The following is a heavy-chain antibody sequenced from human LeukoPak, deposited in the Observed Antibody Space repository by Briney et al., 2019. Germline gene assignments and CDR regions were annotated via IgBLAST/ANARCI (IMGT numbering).Heavy chain of an antibody. D-gene: IGHD2-15*01. Sequence: ASVKVSCKASGYTFTCYYMHWVRQAPGQGLEWMGWINPDSGGTNYAQKFQGRVTMTRDTSISTAYMELSRLRSDDTAVYYCARDSIVVVAAASSPYYMDVWGKGTTVTVSS. J-gene: IGHJ6*03. CDR2: INPDSGGT. V-gene: IGHV1-2*02. CDR1: GYTFTCYY. CDR3: ARDSIVVVAAASSPYYMDV.